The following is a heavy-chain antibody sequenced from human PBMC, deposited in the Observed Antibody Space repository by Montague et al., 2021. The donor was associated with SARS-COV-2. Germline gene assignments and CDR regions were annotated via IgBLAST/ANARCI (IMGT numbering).Heavy chain of an antibody. CDR3: AKDRTAAGEGDWFDP. CDR2: INGGGGRA. CDR1: GFTFSDYV. D-gene: IGHD1-1*01. Sequence: SLRLSCAASGFTFSDYVLNWVRQPPGKGLEWVSVINGGGGRAYYADSVKGRFTISRDNSNNTLYLQMNSLRAEDTAVYYCAKDRTAAGEGDWFDPWGQGTLVTVSS. J-gene: IGHJ5*02. V-gene: IGHV3-23*01.